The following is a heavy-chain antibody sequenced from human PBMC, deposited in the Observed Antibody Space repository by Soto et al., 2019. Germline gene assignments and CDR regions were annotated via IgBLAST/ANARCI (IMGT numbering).Heavy chain of an antibody. D-gene: IGHD5-18*01. CDR2: IIPIFGTA. J-gene: IGHJ6*02. V-gene: IGHV1-69*13. CDR1: GGTFSSYA. CDR3: ARSPDTDMVSGYYGMDV. Sequence: SVKVSCKASGGTFSSYAISWVRQAPGQGLEWMGGIIPIFGTANYAQKFQGRVTITADESTSTAYMELSSLRSEDTAVYYCARSPDTDMVSGYYGMDVWGQGTTVTVSS.